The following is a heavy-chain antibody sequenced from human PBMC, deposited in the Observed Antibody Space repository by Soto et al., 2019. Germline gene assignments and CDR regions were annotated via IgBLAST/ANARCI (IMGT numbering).Heavy chain of an antibody. Sequence: GGPMKISCKVAGYSFTSYWISWVRKMTGKGLEWMGRIDPSDSYTNYSPSFQGHVTISADKSISTAYLQWSSLKASDTAMYYCARGQLLPPPYYYYGMDVWGQGTTVTVSS. J-gene: IGHJ6*02. D-gene: IGHD2-2*01. V-gene: IGHV5-10-1*01. CDR3: ARGQLLPPPYYYYGMDV. CDR2: IDPSDSYT. CDR1: GYSFTSYW.